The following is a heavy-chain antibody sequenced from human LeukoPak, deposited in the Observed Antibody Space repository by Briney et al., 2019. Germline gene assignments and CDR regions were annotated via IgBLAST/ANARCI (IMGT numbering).Heavy chain of an antibody. J-gene: IGHJ4*02. D-gene: IGHD6-13*01. CDR1: GGSFSGYYW. Sequence: ETLSLTCAVYGGSFSGYYWMHWVRQAPGKGLVWVSRINSDGSSTSYADSVKGRFTISRDNAKNTLYLQMNSLRAEDTAVYYCARVAPYSSSWYAVDYWGQGTLVTVSS. V-gene: IGHV3-74*01. CDR3: ARVAPYSSSWYAVDY. CDR2: INSDGSST.